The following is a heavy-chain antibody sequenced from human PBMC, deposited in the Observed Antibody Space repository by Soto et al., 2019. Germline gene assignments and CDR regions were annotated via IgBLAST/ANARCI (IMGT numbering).Heavy chain of an antibody. CDR2: ISGSGGST. Sequence: GGSLRLSCAASGFTFSSYAMSWVRQAPGKGLEWVSAISGSGGSTYYADSVKGRFTISRDNSKNTLYLQMNSLRAEDTAVYYCAKDRGDIVVVVAATAAFDIWGQGTMVTVSS. J-gene: IGHJ3*02. CDR1: GFTFSSYA. D-gene: IGHD2-15*01. CDR3: AKDRGDIVVVVAATAAFDI. V-gene: IGHV3-23*01.